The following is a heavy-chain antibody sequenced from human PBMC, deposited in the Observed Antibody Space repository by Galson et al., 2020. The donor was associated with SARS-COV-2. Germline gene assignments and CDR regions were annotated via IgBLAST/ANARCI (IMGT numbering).Heavy chain of an antibody. D-gene: IGHD3-10*01. V-gene: IGHV3-30*04. CDR1: GFTFSSYA. J-gene: IGHJ6*02. CDR2: ISYDGSNK. Sequence: GGSLRLSCAASGFTFSSYAMHWVRQAPGKGLEWVAVISYDGSNKYYADSVKGRFTISRDNSKNTLYLQMNSLRAEDTAVYYCAREEGSGSYYKIYYYGMDVWGQGTTVTVSS. CDR3: AREEGSGSYYKIYYYGMDV.